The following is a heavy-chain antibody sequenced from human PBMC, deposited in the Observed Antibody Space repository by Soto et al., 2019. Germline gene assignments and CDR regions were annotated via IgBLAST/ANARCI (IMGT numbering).Heavy chain of an antibody. J-gene: IGHJ4*02. CDR1: GGSISSSSYY. D-gene: IGHD5-18*01. CDR2: IYYSGST. CDR3: AGPGRYSYGRTFDY. V-gene: IGHV4-39*01. Sequence: NPSETLSLTCTVSGGSISSSSYYWGWIRQPPGKGLEWIGSIYYSGSTYYNPSLKSRVTISVDTSKNQFSLKLSSVTAADTAVYYCAGPGRYSYGRTFDYWGQGTLVTVSS.